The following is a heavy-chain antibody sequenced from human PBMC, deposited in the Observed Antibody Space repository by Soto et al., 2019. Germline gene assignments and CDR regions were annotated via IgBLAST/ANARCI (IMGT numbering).Heavy chain of an antibody. V-gene: IGHV1-18*01. Sequence: QVQLVQSGGEVKKPGASVKVSCKASGYTFSSYGINWVRQAPGQGLEWLGWISPYDGNTKYAQILQGRVSMTTDTSTKPAYMAVRSLRSDDTAVYYCARGGYYDSSGSRNYNYYGMNVWGQGTTVTVSS. J-gene: IGHJ6*02. CDR2: ISPYDGNT. D-gene: IGHD3-22*01. CDR3: ARGGYYDSSGSRNYNYYGMNV. CDR1: GYTFSSYG.